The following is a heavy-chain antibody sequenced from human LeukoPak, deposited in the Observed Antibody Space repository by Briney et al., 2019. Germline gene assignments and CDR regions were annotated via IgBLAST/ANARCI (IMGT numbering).Heavy chain of an antibody. CDR2: INHSGST. CDR3: ARDRRYCSSTSCSLYYFDY. V-gene: IGHV4-34*01. J-gene: IGHJ4*02. CDR1: GGSFSGYY. D-gene: IGHD2-2*01. Sequence: PSETLTLTCAVYGGSFSGYYWSWIRQPPGKGLEWFGEINHSGSTNYNPSLKSRVTISVDTSKNQFSLKLSSVTAADTAVYYCARDRRYCSSTSCSLYYFDYWGQGTLVTVSS.